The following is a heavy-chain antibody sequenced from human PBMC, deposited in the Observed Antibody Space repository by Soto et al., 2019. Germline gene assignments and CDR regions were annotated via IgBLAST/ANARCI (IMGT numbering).Heavy chain of an antibody. CDR1: GFTFSAYG. Sequence: EVQLLESGGGLVQPGGSLRLSCGASGFTFSAYGMSWVRQAPGRGLEWVSAISGAGGSTYYADSVKGRFTISRDNSKSILHLQLNSLSAEDTAVYYCAKPVYIGVAGLTTAFDIWGQGTMVTVSS. CDR3: AKPVYIGVAGLTTAFDI. V-gene: IGHV3-23*01. J-gene: IGHJ3*02. D-gene: IGHD1-1*01. CDR2: ISGAGGST.